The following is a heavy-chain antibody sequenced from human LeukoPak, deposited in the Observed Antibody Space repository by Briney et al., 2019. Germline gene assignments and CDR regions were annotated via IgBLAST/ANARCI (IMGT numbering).Heavy chain of an antibody. CDR2: INPNSGGT. J-gene: IGHJ4*02. Sequence: ASVKVSCKASGYTFTGYYMHWVRQAPGQGLEWMGRINPNSGGTNYAQKFQGRVTMTRDTSISTAYMELSRLRSDDTAVYYCAKDVYSSGWYFDYWGQGTLVTVSS. D-gene: IGHD6-19*01. CDR1: GYTFTGYY. V-gene: IGHV1-2*06. CDR3: AKDVYSSGWYFDY.